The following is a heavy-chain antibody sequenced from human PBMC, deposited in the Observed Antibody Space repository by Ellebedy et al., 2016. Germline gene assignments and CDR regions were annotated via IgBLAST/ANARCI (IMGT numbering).Heavy chain of an antibody. V-gene: IGHV3-23*01. D-gene: IGHD1-26*01. CDR3: AKMSRWGGFDH. CDR1: GFTFSSYA. Sequence: GGSLRLSCAASGFTFSSYAMSWVRHAPGKGLEWVSGLSASGVRTYYGDSVKGRFTISRDNSKNTLYMEMNSLRDDDTAIYYCAKMSRWGGFDHWGQGTLVTVSS. J-gene: IGHJ4*02. CDR2: LSASGVRT.